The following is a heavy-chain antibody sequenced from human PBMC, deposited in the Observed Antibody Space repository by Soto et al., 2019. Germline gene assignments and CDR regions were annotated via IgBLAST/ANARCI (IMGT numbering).Heavy chain of an antibody. Sequence: QVQLQESGPGLVNPSRPLSLSCAVSGGSLSSSSGWGWVRQPPGKTLEWLGALFSSGSTKYNPSLNNRGTISADQSKNDFSLRLSSVTAADTAVYYCVHHGGFTYYHDCWAQGMVVTVSS. V-gene: IGHV4-4*02. J-gene: IGHJ4*02. CDR3: VHHGGFTYYHDC. CDR2: LFSSGST. CDR1: GGSLSSSSG.